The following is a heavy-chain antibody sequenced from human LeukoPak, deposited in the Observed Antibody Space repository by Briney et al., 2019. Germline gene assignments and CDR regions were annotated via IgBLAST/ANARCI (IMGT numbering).Heavy chain of an antibody. J-gene: IGHJ3*02. CDR1: GGSFSGYY. CDR3: SRATLRFLEWFLHDAFDI. CDR2: INHSGST. V-gene: IGHV4-34*01. Sequence: SETLSLTCAVYGGSFSGYYWSWIRQPPGKGLEWIGEINHSGSTNYNPSLKSRVTISVDTSKNQFSLKLSSVTAADTAVYYCSRATLRFLEWFLHDAFDIWGQGTMVTVSS. D-gene: IGHD3-3*01.